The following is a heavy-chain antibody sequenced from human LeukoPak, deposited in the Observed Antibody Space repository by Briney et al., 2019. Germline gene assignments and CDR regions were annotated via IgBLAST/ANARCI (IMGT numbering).Heavy chain of an antibody. CDR3: ARRAHYYDILTGRYYYYMDV. CDR1: GGSISSYY. Sequence: PSETLSLTCTVSGGSISSYYWSWIRQPPGKGLEWIGYIYTSGSTNYNPSLKSRVTISVDTSKNQFSLKLSSVTAADTAVYYCARRAHYYDILTGRYYYYMDVWGKGTTVTVSS. J-gene: IGHJ6*03. CDR2: IYTSGST. D-gene: IGHD3-9*01. V-gene: IGHV4-4*09.